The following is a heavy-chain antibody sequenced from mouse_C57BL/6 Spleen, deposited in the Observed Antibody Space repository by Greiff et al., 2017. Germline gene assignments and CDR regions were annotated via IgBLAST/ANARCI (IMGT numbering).Heavy chain of an antibody. CDR3: ARAYYGSSYGYCAV. J-gene: IGHJ1*03. Sequence: VQLQQPGAELVKPGASVKLSCKASGYTFTSYWMHWVKQRPGQGLEWIGMIHPNSGSTNYNEKFKSKATLTVDKSSSTAYMQLSSLTSEDSAVYYCARAYYGSSYGYCAVWGTGTTVTVSA. D-gene: IGHD1-1*01. V-gene: IGHV1-64*01. CDR2: IHPNSGST. CDR1: GYTFTSYW.